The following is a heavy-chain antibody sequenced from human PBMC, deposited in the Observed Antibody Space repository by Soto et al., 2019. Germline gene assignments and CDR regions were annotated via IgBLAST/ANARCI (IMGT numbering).Heavy chain of an antibody. V-gene: IGHV3-33*02. J-gene: IGHJ4*02. D-gene: IGHD5-18*01. CDR2: IWYDGSND. CDR3: GRGYNYADY. CDR1: GFSFSTYG. Sequence: PGGSLRLSCAASGFSFSTYGMQWVRQAPGKGLEWVAEIWYDGSNDFYSDSVKARFTISRDNATNTLFLQMNSLRAEDTAMYYCGRGYNYADYWGQGTQVT.